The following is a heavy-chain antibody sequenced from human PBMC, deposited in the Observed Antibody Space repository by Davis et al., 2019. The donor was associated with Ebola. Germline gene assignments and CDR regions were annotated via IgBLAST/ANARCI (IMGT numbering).Heavy chain of an antibody. Sequence: GGSLRLSCAASGFTFSSYAMSWVRQAPGKGLEWVAAISGSGGSTYYADSVKGRFTISRDNSKNTLYLQMNSLRAEDRAVYYCAKAIHDYGELIVYYYGMDVWGQGTTVTVSS. D-gene: IGHD4-17*01. J-gene: IGHJ6*02. V-gene: IGHV3-23*01. CDR3: AKAIHDYGELIVYYYGMDV. CDR1: GFTFSSYA. CDR2: ISGSGGST.